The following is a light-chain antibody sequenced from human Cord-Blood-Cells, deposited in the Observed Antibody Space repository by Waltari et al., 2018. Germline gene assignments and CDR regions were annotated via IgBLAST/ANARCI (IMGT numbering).Light chain of an antibody. Sequence: DIQMTQSPSSLSASVGDRVTITCRASQSISSYLNWYQQKPGKAPKLLIYAASSVQSGVPSRFSGSGSGTDFTLTISSLQPEDFATYYCQQSYSTPPWTVGQGTKVEIK. V-gene: IGKV1-39*01. CDR2: AAS. J-gene: IGKJ1*01. CDR3: QQSYSTPPWT. CDR1: QSISSY.